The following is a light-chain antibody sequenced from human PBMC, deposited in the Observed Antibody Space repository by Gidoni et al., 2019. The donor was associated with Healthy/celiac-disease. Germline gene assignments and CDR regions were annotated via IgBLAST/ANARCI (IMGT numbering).Light chain of an antibody. CDR3: MQALQTLWT. J-gene: IGKJ1*01. V-gene: IGKV2-28*01. CDR1: QSLLHSNGYNY. CDR2: LGS. Sequence: IVLTQSPLSLPVTPGEPASISCRSSQSLLHSNGYNYLDWYLQKRGQSPQLLIYLGSNRASGVPDRFSGSGSGTDFTLKISRVEAEDVGVYYCMQALQTLWTFGQGTKVEIK.